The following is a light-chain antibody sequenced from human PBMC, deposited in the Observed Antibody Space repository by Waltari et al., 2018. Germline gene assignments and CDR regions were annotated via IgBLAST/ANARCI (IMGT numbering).Light chain of an antibody. CDR3: MQGTHWPYT. J-gene: IGKJ2*01. Sequence: DVVMTQSPLSLHVPLGQPASISCQSSQSLVRSDGNTYLQWFHQRPGQSPRRLIYKVSTRESGVPDRFSGSGSGTDFTLKISSVEAEDVGVYYCMQGTHWPYTFGQGTKLDIK. CDR1: QSLVRSDGNTY. V-gene: IGKV2-30*02. CDR2: KVS.